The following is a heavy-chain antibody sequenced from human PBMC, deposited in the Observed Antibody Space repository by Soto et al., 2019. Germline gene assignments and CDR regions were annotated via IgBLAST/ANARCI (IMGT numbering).Heavy chain of an antibody. CDR2: ISSSSSTI. CDR1: GFTFSSYS. V-gene: IGHV3-48*01. D-gene: IGHD4-17*01. J-gene: IGHJ5*02. Sequence: EVQLVESGGGLVQPGGSLRLSCAASGFTFSSYSMNWVRQAPGKGLEWVSYISSSSSTIYYADSVKGRFTISRDNAKNSLYRQMNSLRAEETDVYYCAREGGDLNWCDPWGQGTLVTVSS. CDR3: AREGGDLNWCDP.